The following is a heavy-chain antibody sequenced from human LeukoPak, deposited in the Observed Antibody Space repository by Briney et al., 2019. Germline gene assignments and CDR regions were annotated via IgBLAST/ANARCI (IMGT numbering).Heavy chain of an antibody. Sequence: PSETLSLTCTVSGGSISSYYWSWIRQPPGKGLEWIGYIYYSGSTNYNPSLKSRVTISVDTSKNQFSLKLSSVTAADTAVYYCAGDREYYGSGNTAKYYYYGMDVWGQGTTVTVSS. CDR3: AGDREYYGSGNTAKYYYYGMDV. D-gene: IGHD3-10*01. V-gene: IGHV4-59*01. CDR2: IYYSGST. J-gene: IGHJ6*02. CDR1: GGSISSYY.